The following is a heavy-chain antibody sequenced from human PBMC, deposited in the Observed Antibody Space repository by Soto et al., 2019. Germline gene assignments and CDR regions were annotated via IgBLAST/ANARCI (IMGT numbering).Heavy chain of an antibody. CDR1: GFTFSSYA. CDR3: AKVRDYYGSGSPHDNY. D-gene: IGHD3-10*01. J-gene: IGHJ4*02. Sequence: GGSLRLSCAASGFTFSSYAMSWVRQAPGKGLEWVSAISGSGGSTYYADSVKGRFTISRDNSKNTLYLQMNSLRAEDTAVYYCAKVRDYYGSGSPHDNYWGQGTLVTVSS. CDR2: ISGSGGST. V-gene: IGHV3-23*01.